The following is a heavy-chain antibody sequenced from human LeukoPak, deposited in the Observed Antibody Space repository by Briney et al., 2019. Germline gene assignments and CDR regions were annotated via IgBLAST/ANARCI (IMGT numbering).Heavy chain of an antibody. D-gene: IGHD3-16*01. J-gene: IGHJ4*02. Sequence: GSLRLSCAASGFTFSSYAMHWVRQAPGKGLEYVSAISSNGGSTYYANSVKGRFTISRDNSKNTLYLQMGSLRAEDMAVYYCARGSVGYYDPLIWGQGTLVTVSS. CDR3: ARGSVGYYDPLI. CDR2: ISSNGGST. CDR1: GFTFSSYA. V-gene: IGHV3-64*01.